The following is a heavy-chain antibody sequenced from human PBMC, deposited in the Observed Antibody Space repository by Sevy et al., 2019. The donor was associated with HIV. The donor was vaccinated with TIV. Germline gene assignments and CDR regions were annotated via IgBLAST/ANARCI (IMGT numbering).Heavy chain of an antibody. CDR3: ARTIFGVTQGGLDV. Sequence: SGPTLVNPTQTLTLTCTFSGFSLSTSGVGVGWIRQPPGKALEWLALIYGNDDKRYSPSLKGRLTITKDTSKNQVVLTMTNMDPVDTATYYCARTIFGVTQGGLDVWGQGTTVTVSS. V-gene: IGHV2-5*01. CDR1: GFSLSTSGVG. J-gene: IGHJ6*02. D-gene: IGHD3-3*01. CDR2: IYGNDDK.